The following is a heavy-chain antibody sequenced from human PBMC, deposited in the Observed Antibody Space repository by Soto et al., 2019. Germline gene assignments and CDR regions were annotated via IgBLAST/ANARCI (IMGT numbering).Heavy chain of an antibody. J-gene: IGHJ5*02. CDR2: IYYSGST. CDR3: ARHLTLGYCSSTSCYPNWFDP. D-gene: IGHD2-2*01. V-gene: IGHV4-39*01. CDR1: DGSISSTNSY. Sequence: SETLSLTCTVSDGSISSTNSYWGWIRQPPGKGLEWIGSIYYSGSTYYNPSLKSRVTISVDTSKNQFSLKLNSVTAADTAVYYCARHLTLGYCSSTSCYPNWFDPWGQGPLVTVSS.